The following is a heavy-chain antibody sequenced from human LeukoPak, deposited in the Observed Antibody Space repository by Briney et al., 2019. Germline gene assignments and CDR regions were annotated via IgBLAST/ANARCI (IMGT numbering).Heavy chain of an antibody. CDR2: ISGTGGST. CDR1: GFTFSSYA. CDR3: AKGGYCSSTSCYGAFDI. Sequence: GGSLRLSCAASGFTFSSYALSWVRQAPGKGLERVSAISGTGGSTNYADSVKGRFTISRDNSKNTVYLQMNSLRAEDTAVYYCAKGGYCSSTSCYGAFDIWGQGTMVTVSS. D-gene: IGHD2-2*01. V-gene: IGHV3-23*01. J-gene: IGHJ3*02.